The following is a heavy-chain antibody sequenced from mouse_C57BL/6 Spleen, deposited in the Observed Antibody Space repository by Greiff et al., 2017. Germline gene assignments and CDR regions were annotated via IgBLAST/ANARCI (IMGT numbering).Heavy chain of an antibody. CDR3: ARDSNYYGSLYWYFDV. Sequence: EVKVVESGGGLVKPGGSLKLSCAASGFTFSSYAMSWVRQTPEKRLEWVATISDGGSYTYYPDNVKGRFTISRDNAKNNLYLQMSHLKSEDTAMYYCARDSNYYGSLYWYFDVWGTGTTVTVSS. CDR1: GFTFSSYA. V-gene: IGHV5-4*01. CDR2: ISDGGSYT. D-gene: IGHD1-1*01. J-gene: IGHJ1*03.